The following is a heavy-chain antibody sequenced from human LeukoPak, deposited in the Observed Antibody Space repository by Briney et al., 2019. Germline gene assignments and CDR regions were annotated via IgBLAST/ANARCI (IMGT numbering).Heavy chain of an antibody. V-gene: IGHV4-59*01. D-gene: IGHD3-9*01. CDR1: GGSISSYY. Sequence: PSETLSLTCTVSGGSISSYYWSWIRQPPGKGLEWIGYIYYSGSTNYNPSLKRRVTISVDTSKNQFSLKLSSVTAADTAVYYCARAGAYDILTGYSGALDYWGQGTLVTVSS. J-gene: IGHJ4*02. CDR3: ARAGAYDILTGYSGALDY. CDR2: IYYSGST.